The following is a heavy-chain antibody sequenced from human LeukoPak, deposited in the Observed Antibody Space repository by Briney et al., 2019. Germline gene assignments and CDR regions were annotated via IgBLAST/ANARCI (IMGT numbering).Heavy chain of an antibody. CDR2: ISYDGSNK. Sequence: TGGSMILSCAASVFSFSSYSIDWVRHAPCKGLEWVAVISYDGSNKYYADSVKGRFTISRDNSKNTLYLQMNSLRAEDTAVYYCARRGPGNYFDYWGQGTLVPVSS. J-gene: IGHJ4*02. D-gene: IGHD3-10*01. V-gene: IGHV3-30-3*01. CDR3: ARRGPGNYFDY. CDR1: VFSFSSYS.